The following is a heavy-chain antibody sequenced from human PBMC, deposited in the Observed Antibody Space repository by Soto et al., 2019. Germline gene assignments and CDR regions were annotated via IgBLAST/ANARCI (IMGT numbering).Heavy chain of an antibody. J-gene: IGHJ5*02. Sequence: SLRLSCAASGFTFSSYGMHWVRQAPGKGLEWVAVIWYDGSNKYYADSVKGRFTISRDNSKNTLYLQMNSLRAEDTAVYYCARDGSESPHFDPWSQGTLVTVSS. CDR3: ARDGSESPHFDP. V-gene: IGHV3-33*01. CDR1: GFTFSSYG. CDR2: IWYDGSNK. D-gene: IGHD3-10*01.